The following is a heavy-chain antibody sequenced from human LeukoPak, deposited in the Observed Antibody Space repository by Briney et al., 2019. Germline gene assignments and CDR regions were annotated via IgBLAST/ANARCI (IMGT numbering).Heavy chain of an antibody. CDR3: ERDLAYDSSGYYSPRIPLDI. V-gene: IGHV1-69*13. CDR1: GGTFSSYA. CDR2: IIPIFGTA. Sequence: ASVKVSCKASGGTFSSYAISWVRQAPGQGLEWMGGIIPIFGTANYSQKFQGRVTITADESTSTAYMELSSLRSEDTAVYYCERDLAYDSSGYYSPRIPLDIWGQGTMVTVSS. J-gene: IGHJ3*02. D-gene: IGHD3-22*01.